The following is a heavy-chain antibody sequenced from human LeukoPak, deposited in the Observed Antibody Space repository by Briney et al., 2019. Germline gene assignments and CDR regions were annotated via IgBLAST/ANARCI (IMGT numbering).Heavy chain of an antibody. CDR2: IYHSGST. CDR1: GGSISRSNW. J-gene: IGHJ5*02. CDR3: ARGVTVTATTNWFDP. D-gene: IGHD2-21*02. Sequence: SETLSLTCAVSGGSISRSNWWSWVRQPPGKGLEWIGEIYHSGSTNYNPSLKSRVTISLDTSKNQFSLKLSSVTAADTAVYYCARGVTVTATTNWFDPCGQGTLVTVSS. V-gene: IGHV4-4*02.